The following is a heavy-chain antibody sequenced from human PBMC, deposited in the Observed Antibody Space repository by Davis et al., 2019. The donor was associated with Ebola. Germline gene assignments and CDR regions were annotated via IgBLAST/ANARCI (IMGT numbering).Heavy chain of an antibody. CDR3: TSTVPDY. CDR1: GVTFSGTA. V-gene: IGHV3-73*01. J-gene: IGHJ4*02. Sequence: SPKTSCAASGVTFSGTAIHCLRQASGKGLGWVGRIRSKANSYATAYAPSVKGRFTISRDDSKNTAYLQMNSLKTEDTAVYYCTSTVPDYWGQGTLVTVSS. CDR2: IRSKANSYAT. D-gene: IGHD2-8*02.